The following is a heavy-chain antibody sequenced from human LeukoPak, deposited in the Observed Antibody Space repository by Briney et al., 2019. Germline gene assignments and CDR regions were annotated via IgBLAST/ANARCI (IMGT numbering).Heavy chain of an antibody. D-gene: IGHD3-22*01. V-gene: IGHV3-30-3*01. CDR2: ISYDGSNK. CDR3: ARALTYYYDSSGFDP. J-gene: IGHJ5*02. CDR1: GFTFSSYW. Sequence: GGSLRLSCAASGFTFSSYWMSWVRQAPGKGLEWVAVISYDGSNKYYADSVKGRFTISRDNSKNTLYLQMNSLRAEDTAVYYCARALTYYYDSSGFDPWGQGTLVTVSS.